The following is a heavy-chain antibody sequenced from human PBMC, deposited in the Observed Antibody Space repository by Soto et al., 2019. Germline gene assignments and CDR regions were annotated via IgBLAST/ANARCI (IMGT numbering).Heavy chain of an antibody. D-gene: IGHD5-12*01. Sequence: PGGSLRLSCAASGFMFSSHWMSWVRQAPGKGLEWVANINGDANEKYYVDSVKGRFTISRDNAKNSLFLQMNSLRVEDTALYYCTRDPVDDPKVEYWGQGTLVTDSS. CDR3: TRDPVDDPKVEY. CDR1: GFMFSSHW. CDR2: INGDANEK. V-gene: IGHV3-7*05. J-gene: IGHJ4*02.